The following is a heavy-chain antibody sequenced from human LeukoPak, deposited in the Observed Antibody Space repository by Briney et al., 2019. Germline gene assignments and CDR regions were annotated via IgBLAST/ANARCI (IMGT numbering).Heavy chain of an antibody. J-gene: IGHJ5*02. CDR3: ARGPRANHFNWFDP. D-gene: IGHD1-26*01. CDR2: ISGSGGST. CDR1: GFTFSSYG. V-gene: IGHV3-23*01. Sequence: GGSLRLSCAASGFTFSSYGMSWVRQAPGKGLEWVSAISGSGGSTYYADSVKGRFTISRDNAKNSLYLQMNSLRAEDTAVYYCARGPRANHFNWFDPWGQGTLVTVSS.